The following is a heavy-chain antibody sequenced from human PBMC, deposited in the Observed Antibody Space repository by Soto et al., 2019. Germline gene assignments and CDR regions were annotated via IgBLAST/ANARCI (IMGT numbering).Heavy chain of an antibody. D-gene: IGHD3-22*01. Sequence: SGPTLVNPTQTLTLTCTFSGFSLSTSGMCVSWIRQPPGKALEWLALIDWDDDKYYSTSLKTRLTITKDTSKNQVVLTMTNMDPVDTATYYCARPYDNSGNYYGYFDYWGQGTLVTVSS. V-gene: IGHV2-70*12. CDR1: GFSLSTSGMC. CDR2: IDWDDDK. CDR3: ARPYDNSGNYYGYFDY. J-gene: IGHJ4*02.